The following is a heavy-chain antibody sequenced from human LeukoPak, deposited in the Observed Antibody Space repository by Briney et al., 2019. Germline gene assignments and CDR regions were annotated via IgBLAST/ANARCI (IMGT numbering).Heavy chain of an antibody. CDR1: GFTFSSYS. Sequence: PGGSLRLSCATSGFTFSSYSMNWVRQAPGKGLGWVSSISSSSRYIYYADSVKGRFTISRDNAKNSLYLQMNSLRAEDTAVYYCAREAVAGTEDYWGQGTLVTVSS. CDR2: ISSSSRYI. V-gene: IGHV3-21*01. J-gene: IGHJ4*02. D-gene: IGHD6-19*01. CDR3: AREAVAGTEDY.